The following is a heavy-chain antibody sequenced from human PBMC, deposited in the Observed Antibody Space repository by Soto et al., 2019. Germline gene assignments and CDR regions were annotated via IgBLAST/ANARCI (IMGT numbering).Heavy chain of an antibody. J-gene: IGHJ6*02. Sequence: GGSLRLSCAASGFTFNSYGMHWVRQAPGKGLEWVAVISYDGSNKYYADSVKGRFTIARDNSKNTLYLQMSSLRAEDTAVYYCVKDGSSGWPYYYGLDVWGQVTSVTFSS. D-gene: IGHD6-19*01. CDR1: GFTFNSYG. V-gene: IGHV3-30*18. CDR3: VKDGSSGWPYYYGLDV. CDR2: ISYDGSNK.